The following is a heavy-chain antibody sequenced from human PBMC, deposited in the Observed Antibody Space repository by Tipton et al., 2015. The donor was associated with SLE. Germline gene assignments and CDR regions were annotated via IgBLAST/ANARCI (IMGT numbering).Heavy chain of an antibody. J-gene: IGHJ3*02. V-gene: IGHV4-34*01. CDR3: ARGSSGRYGGAFEI. D-gene: IGHD1-26*01. Sequence: TLSLTCAVYGGSFSGYYWSWIRQPPGKGLEWIGEINHSGSTNYNPSLKRRVTISVDTSKNQFSLKLSSVTAADTAVYYCARGSSGRYGGAFEIWGQGTMVTVSS. CDR2: INHSGST. CDR1: GGSFSGYY.